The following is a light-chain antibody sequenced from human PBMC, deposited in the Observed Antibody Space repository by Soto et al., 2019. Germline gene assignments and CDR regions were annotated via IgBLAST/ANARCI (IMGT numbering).Light chain of an antibody. CDR1: SSDVGSYNL. CDR3: CSYAGSSTFWV. Sequence: QSALTQPASVSGSPGQSITISCTGTSSDVGSYNLVSWYQQHPGKAPKLMIYEGSKRPSGVSNRFSGSKSGNTASLTISGLQAEDEADYYCCSYAGSSTFWVFGGGTKRTVL. CDR2: EGS. V-gene: IGLV2-23*01. J-gene: IGLJ3*02.